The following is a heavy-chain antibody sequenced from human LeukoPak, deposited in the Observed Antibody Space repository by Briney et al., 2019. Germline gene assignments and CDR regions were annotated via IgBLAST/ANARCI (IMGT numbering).Heavy chain of an antibody. D-gene: IGHD3-22*01. CDR2: IYHSGST. J-gene: IGHJ4*02. CDR1: GGYISSGSYY. Sequence: SETLSLTCTVSGGYISSGSYYWSWIRQPAGKGLEWIGSIYHSGSTYYNPSLKSRVTISVDTSKNQFSLRLSSVTAADTAVYYCARGSPEYYYDSSGWYFDYWGQGTLVTVSS. CDR3: ARGSPEYYYDSSGWYFDY. V-gene: IGHV4-39*07.